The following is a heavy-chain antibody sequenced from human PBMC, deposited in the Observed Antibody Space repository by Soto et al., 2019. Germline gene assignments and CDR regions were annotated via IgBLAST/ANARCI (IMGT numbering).Heavy chain of an antibody. Sequence: GGSLRLSCAASGFVFSSYAMSWVRQAPGRGLEWVSAISGSGTTAYYADSVKGRFIFSRDNPKNTMYLQMNSLRAEDTAVYFCAKTTDGWFSAFEIWGQGTVVTVSS. CDR1: GFVFSSYA. J-gene: IGHJ3*02. V-gene: IGHV3-23*01. CDR3: AKTTDGWFSAFEI. D-gene: IGHD6-19*01. CDR2: ISGSGTTA.